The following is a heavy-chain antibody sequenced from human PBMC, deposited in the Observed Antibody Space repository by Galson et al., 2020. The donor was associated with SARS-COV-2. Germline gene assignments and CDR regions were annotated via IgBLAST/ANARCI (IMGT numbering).Heavy chain of an antibody. Sequence: GESLKISCAASGFTFSSYGMHWVRQAPGKGLEWVAVIWYDGSNKYYADSVKGRFTISRDNSKNTLYLQMNSLRAEDTAVYYCASDLPHYYGSGTDYYGMDVWGQGTTVTVSS. D-gene: IGHD3-10*01. J-gene: IGHJ6*02. CDR2: IWYDGSNK. V-gene: IGHV3-33*01. CDR1: GFTFSSYG. CDR3: ASDLPHYYGSGTDYYGMDV.